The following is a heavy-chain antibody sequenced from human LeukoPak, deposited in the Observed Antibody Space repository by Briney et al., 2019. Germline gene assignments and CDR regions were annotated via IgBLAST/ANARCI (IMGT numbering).Heavy chain of an antibody. D-gene: IGHD6-19*01. Sequence: ASVKVSRKASGYTFTGYYMHWVRQAPGQGLEWMGWINPNSGGTNYAQKFQGRVTMTRNTSISTAYMELSRLRSDDTAVYYCARDLDYSAVAGYSPDYWGQGTLVTVSS. CDR3: ARDLDYSAVAGYSPDY. CDR2: INPNSGGT. V-gene: IGHV1-2*02. CDR1: GYTFTGYY. J-gene: IGHJ4*02.